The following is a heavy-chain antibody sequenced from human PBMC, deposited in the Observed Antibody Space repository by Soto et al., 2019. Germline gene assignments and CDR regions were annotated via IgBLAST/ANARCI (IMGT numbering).Heavy chain of an antibody. J-gene: IGHJ4*02. V-gene: IGHV1-2*04. Sequence: ASVKVSCNASGYTFTGYYMHLVRKTPGQGLEWMGWINPTSGGTNYAQKFQGWVTMTRDTSISTAYMELSRLRSDDTAVYYCARDMYSSGWYDEGDHYFDYWGQGTLVTVSS. D-gene: IGHD6-19*01. CDR3: ARDMYSSGWYDEGDHYFDY. CDR2: INPTSGGT. CDR1: GYTFTGYY.